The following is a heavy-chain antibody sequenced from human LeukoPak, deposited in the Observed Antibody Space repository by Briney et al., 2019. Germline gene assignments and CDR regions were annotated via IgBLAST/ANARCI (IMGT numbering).Heavy chain of an antibody. CDR1: GRPISTHY. D-gene: IGHD3-10*01. Sequence: SSETLSLTCIVSGRPISTHYWSWSRQPPGKGLECSGYNDYSGSTNYNPSLKSRVTISVDTSKNQFSLKLNSVTAADTAVYYCARGATFRGTYYMDVWGKGTTVTVSS. V-gene: IGHV4-59*11. J-gene: IGHJ6*03. CDR2: NDYSGST. CDR3: ARGATFRGTYYMDV.